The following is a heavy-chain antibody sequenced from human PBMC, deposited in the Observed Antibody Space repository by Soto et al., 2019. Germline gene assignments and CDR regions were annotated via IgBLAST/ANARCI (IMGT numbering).Heavy chain of an antibody. J-gene: IGHJ1*01. CDR2: IWCDGSNQ. Sequence: QVWLLESGGGVVQPGTSLRLSRVGSGFTFSSYGMQWVRQAPGTVLEWVAVIWCDGSNQYYGDSVKGRLTISSDTSKNTLYLHMDSLRADDTAVYYCAREVNYNRGGNYFCYWGQGTLVTVSS. CDR3: AREVNYNRGGNYFCY. CDR1: GFTFSSYG. D-gene: IGHD3-22*01. V-gene: IGHV3-33*01.